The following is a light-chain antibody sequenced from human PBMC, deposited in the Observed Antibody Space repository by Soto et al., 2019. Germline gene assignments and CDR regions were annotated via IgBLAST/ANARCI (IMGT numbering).Light chain of an antibody. J-gene: IGLJ2*01. Sequence: QSALTQPASVSGPPGQSITISCTGTSSDVGGYNYVSWYQQHPGKAPKLMIYDVSNRPSGVSNRFSGSKSGNTASLTISGLQAEDEADYYCSSYTGSSSVVFGGGTKLTVL. CDR3: SSYTGSSSVV. CDR2: DVS. V-gene: IGLV2-14*01. CDR1: SSDVGGYNY.